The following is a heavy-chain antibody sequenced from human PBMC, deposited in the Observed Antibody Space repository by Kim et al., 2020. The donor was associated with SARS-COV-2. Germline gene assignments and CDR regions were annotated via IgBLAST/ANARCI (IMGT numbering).Heavy chain of an antibody. CDR2: ISGSGSRT. D-gene: IGHD2-2*02. Sequence: GGSLRLSCAASGFTFSNFAMSWVRQAPGKGLEWVSSISGSGSRTDYADSVEGRFTISRDNSKNTLYLQMNSLRAEDTAVYFCPKGCGSTMCYTSEYWGQGTLVTVSS. J-gene: IGHJ4*02. CDR1: GFTFSNFA. CDR3: PKGCGSTMCYTSEY. V-gene: IGHV3-23*01.